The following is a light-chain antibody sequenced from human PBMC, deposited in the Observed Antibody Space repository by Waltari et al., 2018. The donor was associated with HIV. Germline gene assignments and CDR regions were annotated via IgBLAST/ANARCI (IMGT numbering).Light chain of an antibody. J-gene: IGLJ1*01. CDR1: NSNIGSNI. Sequence: QSVLTQPPSASGTPGQRVTISCSGSNSNIGSNIINWYQQLPGTAPKLLIYSNSQRPSGVPDRCSGSKSGTSDSLAISGLQSEDEADYYCASWDDSLNGYVFGTGTKVTVL. V-gene: IGLV1-44*01. CDR3: ASWDDSLNGYV. CDR2: SNS.